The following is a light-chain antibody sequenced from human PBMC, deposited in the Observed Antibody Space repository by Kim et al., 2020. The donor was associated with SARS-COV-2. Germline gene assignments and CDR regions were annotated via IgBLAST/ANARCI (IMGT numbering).Light chain of an antibody. CDR1: QSLGGY. Sequence: ETVLTQSPVTLSLSPGERAALSCRACQSLGGYLAWYQQKPGQPPRLLIFDANRATGIPARFSSSGSGTDFTLTISSLEPEDSAFYYCQQRSNWPPTFGGGTKVDIK. J-gene: IGKJ4*01. CDR2: DA. CDR3: QQRSNWPPT. V-gene: IGKV3-11*01.